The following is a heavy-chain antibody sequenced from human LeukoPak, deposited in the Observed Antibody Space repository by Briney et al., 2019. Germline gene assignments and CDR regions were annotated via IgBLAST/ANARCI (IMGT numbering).Heavy chain of an antibody. CDR3: ARDGGIYCSGGSCYYGWYFDL. V-gene: IGHV4-59*01. Sequence: PSETLSLTCTVSGGCISSYYWSWIRQPPGKGLEWIGYIYYSGSTNYNPSLKSRVTISVDTSKNQFSLKLSSVTAADTAVYYCARDGGIYCSGGSCYYGWYFDLWGRGTLVTVSS. D-gene: IGHD2-15*01. J-gene: IGHJ2*01. CDR1: GGCISSYY. CDR2: IYYSGST.